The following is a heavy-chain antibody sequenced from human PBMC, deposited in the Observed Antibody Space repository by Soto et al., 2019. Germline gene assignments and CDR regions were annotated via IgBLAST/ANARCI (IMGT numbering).Heavy chain of an antibody. Sequence: GGSLRLSCAASGFTFSSYAMHWVRQAPGKGLEWVAVISYDGSNKYYADSVKGRFTISRDNSKNTLNLQMNSLRAEDTAVYYCARALRFLEWLFDYYYYGMDVWGQGTTVTVSS. V-gene: IGHV3-30-3*01. CDR3: ARALRFLEWLFDYYYYGMDV. J-gene: IGHJ6*02. CDR1: GFTFSSYA. CDR2: ISYDGSNK. D-gene: IGHD3-3*01.